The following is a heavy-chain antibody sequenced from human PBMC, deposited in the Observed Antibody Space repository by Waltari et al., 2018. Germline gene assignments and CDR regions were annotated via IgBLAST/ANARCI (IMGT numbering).Heavy chain of an antibody. CDR1: GYTFTDHF. CDR3: ARDHDYGPDY. J-gene: IGHJ4*02. CDR2: IHPNSGDS. Sequence: QVQLVQPGAEVKEPGASMMVSGKTSGYTFTDHFMHWVRQAPGQGLAWLGWIHPNSGDSNYAQKFQGRVIMTRDTSITTVYMELSNLRSDDTAIYYCARDHDYGPDYWGQGTLITVSS. D-gene: IGHD4-17*01. V-gene: IGHV1-2*02.